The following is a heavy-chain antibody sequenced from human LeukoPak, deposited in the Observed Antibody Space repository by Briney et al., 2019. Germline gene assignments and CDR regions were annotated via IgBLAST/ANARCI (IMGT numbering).Heavy chain of an antibody. V-gene: IGHV1-46*01. CDR1: GYTFTSNY. J-gene: IGHJ4*02. D-gene: IGHD3-10*01. CDR2: ISPSGGST. Sequence: ASVKVSCKAFGYTFTSNYMHWVRQAPGQGPEWMGVISPSGGSTTYAQKFQGRVTLTRDMSTSTDYLELSSLRSEDTAVYYCARVGREPRITMVRGEYDYWGQGTLVTVSS. CDR3: ARVGREPRITMVRGEYDY.